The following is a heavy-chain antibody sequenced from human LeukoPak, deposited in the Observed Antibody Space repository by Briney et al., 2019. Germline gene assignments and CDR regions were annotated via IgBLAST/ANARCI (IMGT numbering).Heavy chain of an antibody. Sequence: GASVKVSCKASGYTFTGYYMHWVRQAPGQGLEWMGWINPNSGGTNYAQKFQGRVTMTRDTSVSTAYMELSRLRSEDTAVYYCAADGAKYCSGGSCSEFWDYWGQGTLVTVSS. J-gene: IGHJ4*02. CDR2: INPNSGGT. CDR3: AADGAKYCSGGSCSEFWDY. CDR1: GYTFTGYY. D-gene: IGHD2-15*01. V-gene: IGHV1-2*02.